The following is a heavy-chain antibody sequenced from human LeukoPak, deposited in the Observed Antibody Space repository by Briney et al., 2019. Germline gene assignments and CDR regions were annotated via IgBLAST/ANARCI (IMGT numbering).Heavy chain of an antibody. D-gene: IGHD3-16*01. CDR2: ISSDGSST. V-gene: IGHV3-74*01. CDR3: VRVSYPYLLVD. Sequence: GGSLRLSCAASGYTFSKTWMHWVRQAPGKGPVWVSRISSDGSSTTYADSVKGRFSISRDNAKNTVYLEMNSLRAEDTAVYYWVRVSYPYLLVDSGQGTLVTVSS. CDR1: GYTFSKTW. J-gene: IGHJ4*02.